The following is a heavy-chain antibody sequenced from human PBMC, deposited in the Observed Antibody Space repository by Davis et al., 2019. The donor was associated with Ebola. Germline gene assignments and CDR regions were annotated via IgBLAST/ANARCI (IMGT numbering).Heavy chain of an antibody. CDR1: GYTFTSYD. D-gene: IGHD3-16*02. J-gene: IGHJ4*02. Sequence: ASVKVSCKASGYTFTSYDINWVRQATGQGLEWMGWMNPNSGNTGYAQKFQGRVTMTRNTSISTAYMELSSLRSEDTAVYYCASGGYDYVWGSYRYTSHYWGQGTLVTVSS. CDR2: MNPNSGNT. V-gene: IGHV1-8*01. CDR3: ASGGYDYVWGSYRYTSHY.